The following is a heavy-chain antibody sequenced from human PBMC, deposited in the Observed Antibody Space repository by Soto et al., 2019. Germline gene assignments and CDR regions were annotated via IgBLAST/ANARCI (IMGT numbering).Heavy chain of an antibody. CDR1: GGSISSGGYS. V-gene: IGHV4-30-2*01. D-gene: IGHD3-22*01. Sequence: QLQLQESGSGLVKPSQTLSLTCAVSGGSISSGGYSWSWIRQPPGKGLEWIGYIYHSGSTYYNPSRKSLVTISVDRSKNQFSLKLSSVTAADTAVYYCARTYDSSGYYIEYYFDYWGQGTLVTVSS. CDR3: ARTYDSSGYYIEYYFDY. CDR2: IYHSGST. J-gene: IGHJ4*02.